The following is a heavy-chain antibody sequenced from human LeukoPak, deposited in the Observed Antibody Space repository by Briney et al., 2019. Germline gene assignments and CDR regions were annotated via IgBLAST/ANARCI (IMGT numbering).Heavy chain of an antibody. CDR3: ARGFPPTPFDY. J-gene: IGHJ4*02. Sequence: SETLSLTCGVYGGSFSGYFWSYIRQPPGKGLEWIGEINHSGSTNYNPSLKSRVTISVDTSKNQFSLKLSSVTAADTAVYYCARGFPPTPFDYWGQGTLVTVSS. V-gene: IGHV4-34*01. D-gene: IGHD2/OR15-2a*01. CDR1: GGSFSGYF. CDR2: INHSGST.